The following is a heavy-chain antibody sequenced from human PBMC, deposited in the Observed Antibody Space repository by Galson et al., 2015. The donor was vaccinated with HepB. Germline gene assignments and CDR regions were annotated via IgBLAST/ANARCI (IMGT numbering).Heavy chain of an antibody. CDR1: GGTFSSYV. CDR3: ASLTTVTNGIDP. J-gene: IGHJ5*02. Sequence: SVKVSCKASGGTFSSYVIHWVRQAPGQGLEWMGRIIPSLDRTNYAQKFEDRVTITADKSTNTAYMELSSLTSEDTAVYYCASLTTVTNGIDPWGQGTLVTVSS. V-gene: IGHV1-69*04. D-gene: IGHD4-17*01. CDR2: IIPSLDRT.